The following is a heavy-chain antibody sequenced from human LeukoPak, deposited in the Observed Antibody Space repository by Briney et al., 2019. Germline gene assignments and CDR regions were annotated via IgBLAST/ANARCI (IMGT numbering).Heavy chain of an antibody. CDR3: AGALNSSGYPNLDY. CDR1: GYSISSGYY. J-gene: IGHJ4*02. D-gene: IGHD3-22*01. Sequence: PSETLSLTCAVSGYSISSGYYWGWIRQPPGKGLEWIGSIYHSGSTYYNPSLKSRVTISVDTSKNQFSLKLSSVTAADTAVYYCAGALNSSGYPNLDYWGQGTLVTVSS. V-gene: IGHV4-38-2*01. CDR2: IYHSGST.